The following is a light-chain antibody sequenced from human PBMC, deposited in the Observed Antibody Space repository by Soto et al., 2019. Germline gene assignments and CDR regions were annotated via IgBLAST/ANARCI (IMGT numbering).Light chain of an antibody. CDR1: SSNIGAGYD. V-gene: IGLV1-40*01. Sequence: QSVLTQPPSVSGAPGQRVTISCTGSSSNIGAGYDVHWYQQLPGTAPKLLIYGNSKRPSGVLDRFSGSKSGTSASLAITGLQAEDEADYYCQSYDSSLSGPVVFGGGTKVTVL. CDR3: QSYDSSLSGPVV. CDR2: GNS. J-gene: IGLJ2*01.